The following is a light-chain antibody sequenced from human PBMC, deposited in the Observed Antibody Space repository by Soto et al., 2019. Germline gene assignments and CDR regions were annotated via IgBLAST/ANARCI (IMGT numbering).Light chain of an antibody. CDR2: EVT. CDR1: SGDVGGYNL. Sequence: QSALTQPASVSGSPGQSITIPCTGTSGDVGGYNLVSWYQQHPGKAPKLMIYEVTERPSGVSNRFSGSKSGNTASLTISGLQPDDEADYYCCSYAGNSEVFGTRTKVTVL. CDR3: CSYAGNSEV. V-gene: IGLV2-23*02. J-gene: IGLJ1*01.